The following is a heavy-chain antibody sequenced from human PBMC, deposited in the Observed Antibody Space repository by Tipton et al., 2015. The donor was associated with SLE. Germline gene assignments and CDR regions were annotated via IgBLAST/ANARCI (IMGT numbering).Heavy chain of an antibody. J-gene: IGHJ4*02. CDR1: GFTFSSYA. CDR3: AKESRKSSSPHPFAY. V-gene: IGHV3-23*01. D-gene: IGHD6-6*01. Sequence: SLRLSCAASGFTFSSYAMSWVRQAPGQGLEWGSAISGRGGSTYYADSVKGRFTIARDNSKNTLSLQMNSLRAEDTAVHYCAKESRKSSSPHPFAYWDQGPLVTVSS. CDR2: ISGRGGST.